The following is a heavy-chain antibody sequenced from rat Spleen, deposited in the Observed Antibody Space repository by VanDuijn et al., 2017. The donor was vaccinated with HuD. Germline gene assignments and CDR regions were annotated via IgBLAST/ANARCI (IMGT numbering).Heavy chain of an antibody. J-gene: IGHJ2*01. CDR1: EFTFSNYD. V-gene: IGHV5-25*01. CDR2: ITYDGSSI. D-gene: IGHD1-9*01. Sequence: EVQLVESGGGLVQPGRSMQLSCAASEFTFSNYDMAWVRQAPTKGLEWVASITYDGSSIYYRDSVKGRFTVSRDNAKSTLSLQMDSLRSEDTATYYCARRHYGYTDYFDYWGQGVMVTVSS. CDR3: ARRHYGYTDYFDY.